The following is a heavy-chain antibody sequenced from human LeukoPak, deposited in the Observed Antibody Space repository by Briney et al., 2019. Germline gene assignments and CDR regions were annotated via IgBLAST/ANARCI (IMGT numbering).Heavy chain of an antibody. CDR1: GFTFDEYG. V-gene: IGHV3-20*04. CDR3: ARGYFYDSSGYYGNLDY. Sequence: GGSLRLSCAASGFTFDEYGMNWVRQAPGKGLEWDSGINWNGGSTGYADAVKGRFTIHRDNAKKSLYLQMHSLRAEDTALYYCARGYFYDSSGYYGNLDYWGQGTLVTVSS. CDR2: INWNGGST. D-gene: IGHD3-22*01. J-gene: IGHJ4*02.